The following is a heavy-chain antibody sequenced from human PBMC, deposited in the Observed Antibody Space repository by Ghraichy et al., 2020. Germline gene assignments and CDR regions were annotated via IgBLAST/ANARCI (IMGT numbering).Heavy chain of an antibody. D-gene: IGHD3-10*01. CDR1: GASINSGGYS. CDR3: ARGRVVRGILYYFDH. CDR2: VYNTGNT. J-gene: IGHJ4*02. Sequence: SETLSLTCAVSGASINSGGYSWSWIRQPPGKGLEWSGHVYNTGNTYYTPSPRGRVTISPDTSKNQVSLSLKSVTAADTAMYFCARGRVVRGILYYFDHWGLGTLVPASS. V-gene: IGHV4-30-4*07.